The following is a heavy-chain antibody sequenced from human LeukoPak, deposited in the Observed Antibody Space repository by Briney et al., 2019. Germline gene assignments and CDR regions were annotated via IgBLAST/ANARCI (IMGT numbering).Heavy chain of an antibody. CDR2: IYYSGST. Sequence: SETLSLTCTVSGGSISSSSYYWGWIRQPPGKGLEWIGSIYYSGSTYYNPSLKSRVTISVDRSKNQFSLKLSSVTAADTAVYYCAREGAYGAWYFDLWGRGTLVTVSS. J-gene: IGHJ2*01. CDR3: AREGAYGAWYFDL. CDR1: GGSISSSSYY. D-gene: IGHD4-17*01. V-gene: IGHV4-39*07.